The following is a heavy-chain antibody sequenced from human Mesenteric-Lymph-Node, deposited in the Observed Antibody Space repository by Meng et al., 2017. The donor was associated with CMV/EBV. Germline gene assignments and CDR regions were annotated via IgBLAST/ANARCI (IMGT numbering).Heavy chain of an antibody. Sequence: SETLSLTCTVSGGSISGYYWNWIRQPPGKGLEWIGYISHLGSTNYNPSLKSRVTISVDTSKNQFSLKLSSVTAADTALYYCARGDSGNYGRWFDPWGQGTLVTVSS. D-gene: IGHD1-26*01. CDR1: GGSISGYY. V-gene: IGHV4-59*01. CDR3: ARGDSGNYGRWFDP. J-gene: IGHJ5*02. CDR2: ISHLGST.